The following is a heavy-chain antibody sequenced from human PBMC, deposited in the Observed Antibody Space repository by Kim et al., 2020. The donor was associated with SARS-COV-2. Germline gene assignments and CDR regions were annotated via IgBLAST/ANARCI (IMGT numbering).Heavy chain of an antibody. V-gene: IGHV1-69*13. CDR2: IIPIFGTA. CDR1: GGTFSSYA. J-gene: IGHJ3*02. Sequence: SVKVSCKASGGTFSSYAISWVRQAPGQGLEWMGGIIPIFGTANYAQKFQGRVTITADESTSTAYMELSSLRSEDTAVYYCASYFWGSYRFDAFDIWGQGTMVTVSS. D-gene: IGHD3-16*02. CDR3: ASYFWGSYRFDAFDI.